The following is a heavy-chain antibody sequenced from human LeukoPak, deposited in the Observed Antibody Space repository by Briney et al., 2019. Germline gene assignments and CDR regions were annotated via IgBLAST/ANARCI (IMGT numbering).Heavy chain of an antibody. V-gene: IGHV1-24*01. CDR3: VTDRARLFWYFDL. D-gene: IGHD2-21*02. J-gene: IGHJ2*01. CDR1: GSTLSDLS. CDR2: SDPEDGET. Sequence: ASVKVSCKVSGSTLSDLSIHWVRQAPGKGLEYVGGSDPEDGETFHAQNFQGRVTMTEDTSIDTACMELSRLRSEDTAVYYCVTDRARLFWYFDLWGRGTLVTVSS.